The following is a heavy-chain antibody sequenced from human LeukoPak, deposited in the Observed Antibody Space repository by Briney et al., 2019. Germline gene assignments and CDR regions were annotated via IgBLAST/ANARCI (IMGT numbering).Heavy chain of an antibody. J-gene: IGHJ4*02. Sequence: PSETLSLTCAVYGGSFSGYYWSWIRQPPGKGLEWIGEINHSGSTKNNPSLKSRVTISVDTSKNQFSLKLSSVTAADTAVYYCARGKKYSYGRWGPLYYFDYWGQGTLVTVSS. CDR2: INHSGST. CDR1: GGSFSGYY. CDR3: ARGKKYSYGRWGPLYYFDY. V-gene: IGHV4-34*01. D-gene: IGHD5-18*01.